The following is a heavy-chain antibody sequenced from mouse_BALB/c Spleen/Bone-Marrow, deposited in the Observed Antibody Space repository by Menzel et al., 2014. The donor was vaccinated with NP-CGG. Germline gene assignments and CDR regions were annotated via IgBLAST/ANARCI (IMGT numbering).Heavy chain of an antibody. Sequence: LVKTGASVKISCKASGYSFTGYYMHWVKQSHGKSLEWIGYISCYNGATSYNQKFKGEATFTVDTSSNTAYMQFNSLTSEDSAVYYCARHYGSSYGAMDYWGQGTSVTVSS. V-gene: IGHV1S34*01. J-gene: IGHJ4*01. CDR2: ISCYNGAT. CDR3: ARHYGSSYGAMDY. D-gene: IGHD1-1*01. CDR1: GYSFTGYY.